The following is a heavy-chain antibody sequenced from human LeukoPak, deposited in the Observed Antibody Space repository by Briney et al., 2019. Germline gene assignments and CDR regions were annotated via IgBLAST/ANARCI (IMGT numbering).Heavy chain of an antibody. CDR1: GFTFSNYG. CDR3: ARTRRDYYPYYGMNV. Sequence: PGRSLRLSCEASGFTFSNYGIHWVRQAPGKGLEWVALISNDGVSKHYGDSVKGRFTISRDDSKNTVFLQMNRLRGADSAVYYCARTRRDYYPYYGMNVWGQGTTVTVYS. V-gene: IGHV3-30*03. CDR2: ISNDGVSK. J-gene: IGHJ6*02.